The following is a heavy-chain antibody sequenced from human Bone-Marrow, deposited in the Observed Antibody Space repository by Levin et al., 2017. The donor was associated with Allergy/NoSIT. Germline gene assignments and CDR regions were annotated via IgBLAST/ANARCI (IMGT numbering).Heavy chain of an antibody. V-gene: IGHV4-39*01. CDR1: GASISSSNYY. Sequence: PSETLSLTCTVSGASISSSNYYWGWIRQPPGKGLEWIGSMYHSGSTDFNPSLESRVTLSVDTSKNQFSLKLRSVTAAATAVYYCARPLREYNYGLVEHWGQGALVTVSS. CDR2: MYHSGST. D-gene: IGHD5-18*01. J-gene: IGHJ1*01. CDR3: ARPLREYNYGLVEH.